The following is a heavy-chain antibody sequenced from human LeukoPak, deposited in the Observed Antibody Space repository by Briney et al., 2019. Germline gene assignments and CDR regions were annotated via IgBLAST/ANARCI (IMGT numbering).Heavy chain of an antibody. D-gene: IGHD3-22*01. CDR3: ARERSSVYHNN. CDR1: GYTFTSYG. Sequence: ASVKVSCKASGYTFTSYGISWVRQAPGQGLEWMGWISGYNGNTNYAQRFQGRVTMTTDTATSTAYMELRSLRSDDTAIYYCARERSSVYHNNWGQGTLVTVSS. V-gene: IGHV1-18*01. J-gene: IGHJ4*02. CDR2: ISGYNGNT.